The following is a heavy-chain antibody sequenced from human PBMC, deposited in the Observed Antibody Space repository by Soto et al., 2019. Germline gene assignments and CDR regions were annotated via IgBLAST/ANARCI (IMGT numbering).Heavy chain of an antibody. D-gene: IGHD1-26*01. J-gene: IGHJ4*02. CDR1: GFTFSSYG. CDR3: SRASGSYHQYFDY. CDR2: IWYDGSNK. V-gene: IGHV3-33*01. Sequence: QVQLVESGGGVVQPGRSLRLSCAASGFTFSSYGMHWVRQAPGKGLEWVAVIWYDGSNKYYADSVKGRFTISRDNYKNTLYLQMNSLRAEDTAVYYCSRASGSYHQYFDYWGQGTLVTVSS.